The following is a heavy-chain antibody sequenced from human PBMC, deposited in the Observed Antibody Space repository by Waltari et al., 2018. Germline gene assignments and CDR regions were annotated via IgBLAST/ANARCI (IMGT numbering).Heavy chain of an antibody. Sequence: EVQLVESGGGLVQPGRSLRLSCTASGFTFGDYAMSWVRQAPGKGLEWVGFIRSKAYGGTTEYAASVKGRFTISRDDSKSIAYLQMNSLKTEDTAVYYCTSSEVRGYYYYYYYMDVWGKGTTVTVSS. J-gene: IGHJ6*03. CDR3: TSSEVRGYYYYYYYMDV. D-gene: IGHD6-6*01. V-gene: IGHV3-49*04. CDR2: IRSKAYGGTT. CDR1: GFTFGDYA.